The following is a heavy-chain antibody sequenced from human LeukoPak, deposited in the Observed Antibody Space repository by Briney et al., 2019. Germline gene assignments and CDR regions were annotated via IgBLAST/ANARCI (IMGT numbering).Heavy chain of an antibody. CDR1: GFTFSNYG. Sequence: GGSLRLSCAASGFTFSNYGMHWVRQAPGKGLEWVAFIRSDGINKYHADSVKGRFTISRDNSKNTLYLQMNSLRAEDTAVYYCARSGYNRFDPWGQGTLVTVSS. V-gene: IGHV3-30*02. CDR2: IRSDGINK. CDR3: ARSGYNRFDP. D-gene: IGHD5-12*01. J-gene: IGHJ5*02.